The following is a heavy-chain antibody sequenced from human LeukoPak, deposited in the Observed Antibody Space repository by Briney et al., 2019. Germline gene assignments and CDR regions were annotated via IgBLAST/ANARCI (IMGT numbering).Heavy chain of an antibody. D-gene: IGHD6-6*01. CDR1: GFTFSSYN. CDR2: ISLSSSYI. J-gene: IGHJ6*03. Sequence: GGSLRLSCAASGFTFSSYNVNWVRQAPGKGLEWVSSISLSSSYIYYADSLKGRFTISRDNAKNSLYLQVNSLRAEDTAVYFCARQGIAARDSYYYYMDVWGKGTTVTVSS. CDR3: ARQGIAARDSYYYYMDV. V-gene: IGHV3-21*01.